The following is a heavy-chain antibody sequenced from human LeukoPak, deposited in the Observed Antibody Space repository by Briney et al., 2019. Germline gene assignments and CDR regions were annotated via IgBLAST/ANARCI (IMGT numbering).Heavy chain of an antibody. Sequence: PGRSLRLSCAASGFTFSSYGMHWVRQAPGKGLEWVSYISSSGSTIYYADSVKGRFTISRDNAKNSLYLQMNSLRAEDTALYYCARASPILHSSGYPDYWGQGTLVTVSS. CDR3: ARASPILHSSGYPDY. V-gene: IGHV3-48*04. J-gene: IGHJ4*02. CDR2: ISSSGSTI. CDR1: GFTFSSYG. D-gene: IGHD3-22*01.